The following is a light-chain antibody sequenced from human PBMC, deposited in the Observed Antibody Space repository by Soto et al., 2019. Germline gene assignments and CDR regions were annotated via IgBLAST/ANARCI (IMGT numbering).Light chain of an antibody. J-gene: IGKJ1*01. CDR1: QSVSSSY. CDR2: GAS. CDR3: QQYGSSPRT. V-gene: IGKV3-20*01. Sequence: EMVMTRSPATLSVSPGARATLSCRASQSVSSSYLAWYQQRPGQAPRLLIYGASSRATGIPDRFSGSGSGTDFTLTISRLEPEDFAVYYCQQYGSSPRTFGQGTKVDNK.